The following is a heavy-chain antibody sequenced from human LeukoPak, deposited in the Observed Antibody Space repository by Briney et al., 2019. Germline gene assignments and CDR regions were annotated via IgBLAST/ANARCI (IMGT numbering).Heavy chain of an antibody. CDR2: IYYSGST. Sequence: SETLSLTCTVSGGSISSYYWSWIRQPPGKGLEWIGYIYYSGSTNYNPSLKSRVTISVDTSKNQFSPKLSSVTAADTAVYYCARHAVVPFQGHCYYYYGMDVWGQGTTVTVSS. CDR3: ARHAVVPFQGHCYYYYGMDV. V-gene: IGHV4-59*08. J-gene: IGHJ6*02. D-gene: IGHD2-2*01. CDR1: GGSISSYY.